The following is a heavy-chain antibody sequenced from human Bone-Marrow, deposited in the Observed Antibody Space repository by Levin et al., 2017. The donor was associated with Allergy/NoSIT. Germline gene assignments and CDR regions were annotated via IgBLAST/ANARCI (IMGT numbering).Heavy chain of an antibody. J-gene: IGHJ3*01. D-gene: IGHD2-21*01. Sequence: GGSLRLSCAASGFNFNNYAMSWVRQAPGRGLEWLSATSGSGTTTHYAESVRGRFTISRDNAKNTVYLQMNSLRAEDTALYYCAQEGLILPGVFDVWGQGTMVTVSS. CDR3: AQEGLILPGVFDV. V-gene: IGHV3-23*01. CDR1: GFNFNNYA. CDR2: TSGSGTTT.